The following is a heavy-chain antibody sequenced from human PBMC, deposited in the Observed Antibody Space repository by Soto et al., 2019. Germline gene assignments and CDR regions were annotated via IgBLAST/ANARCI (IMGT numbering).Heavy chain of an antibody. CDR2: INVYNGNT. D-gene: IGHD3-10*01. CDR1: GYTFTNYG. Sequence: QVQLVQSGGEVKKPGASVKVSCKASGYTFTNYGISWVRQAPGQGLEWMGWINVYNGNTKYAQKVQGRVTMTTDTATSTAYMELRSRRSDDKAVYYCAGGVGSESYYNQDNGFDPWGQGTLVTVSS. V-gene: IGHV1-18*01. J-gene: IGHJ5*02. CDR3: AGGVGSESYYNQDNGFDP.